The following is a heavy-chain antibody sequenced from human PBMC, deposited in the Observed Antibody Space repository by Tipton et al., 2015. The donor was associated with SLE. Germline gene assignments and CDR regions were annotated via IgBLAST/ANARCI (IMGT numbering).Heavy chain of an antibody. CDR2: IYDGGST. Sequence: TLSLTCTVSGASIGGGGYYWSWIRQHPGRGLEWIGYIYDGGSTYYSASLKSRATISVDTSKNQLSLRLSSVTAADTAVYYCARENRDGLNNGVDVWGQGTMVTVSS. V-gene: IGHV4-31*03. J-gene: IGHJ3*01. CDR1: GASIGGGGYY. D-gene: IGHD5-24*01. CDR3: ARENRDGLNNGVDV.